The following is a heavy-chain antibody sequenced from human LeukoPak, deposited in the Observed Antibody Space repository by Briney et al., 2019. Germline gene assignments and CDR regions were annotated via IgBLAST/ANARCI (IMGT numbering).Heavy chain of an antibody. J-gene: IGHJ3*02. Sequence: SETLSLTCTVSGGSISSSSYYWGWIRQPPGKGLEWIGSIYYSGSTYYNPSLKSRVTISVDTSKNQFSLKLSSVTAADTAVYYCARRSSSGFKRAFDIWGQGTMVTVSS. CDR1: GGSISSSSYY. CDR3: ARRSSSGFKRAFDI. D-gene: IGHD6-19*01. CDR2: IYYSGST. V-gene: IGHV4-39*01.